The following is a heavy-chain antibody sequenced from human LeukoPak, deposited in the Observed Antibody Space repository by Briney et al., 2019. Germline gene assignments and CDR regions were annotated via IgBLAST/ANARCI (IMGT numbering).Heavy chain of an antibody. V-gene: IGHV3-7*01. Sequence: GGSLRLSCAASGFTFSTFWMSWVRQAPGKGLEWVANINQDGSEKYYVDSVKGRFTISRDNAKNSLYLQMNSLRAEDTAVYYCASGRRLAIWGQGTMVTVSS. CDR3: ASGRRLAI. CDR2: INQDGSEK. D-gene: IGHD1-14*01. J-gene: IGHJ3*02. CDR1: GFTFSTFW.